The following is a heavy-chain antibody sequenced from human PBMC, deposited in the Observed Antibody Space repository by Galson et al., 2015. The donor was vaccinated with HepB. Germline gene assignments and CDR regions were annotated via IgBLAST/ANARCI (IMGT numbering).Heavy chain of an antibody. CDR2: IYWDDDK. CDR1: GFSLSTGGVG. CDR3: AHRRHRYDFWSGHRPYYFDY. J-gene: IGHJ4*02. Sequence: PALVKPTQTLTLTCTFSGFSLSTGGVGVGWIRQPPGKALEWLALIYWDDDKRYSPSLKSRLTITKDTSKNQVVLTMTNMDPVDTATYYCAHRRHRYDFWSGHRPYYFDYWGQGTLVTVSS. V-gene: IGHV2-5*02. D-gene: IGHD3-3*01.